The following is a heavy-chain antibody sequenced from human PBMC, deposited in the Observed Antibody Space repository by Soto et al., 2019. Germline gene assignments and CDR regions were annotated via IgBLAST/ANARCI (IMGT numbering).Heavy chain of an antibody. CDR2: IWYDGSYK. CDR1: GFTFKSHD. J-gene: IGHJ4*02. V-gene: IGHV3-33*07. D-gene: IGHD3-3*01. CDR3: ARGVGVGSRALDY. Sequence: QVQLVESGGSVVQPGRSLRLSCVASGFTFKSHDMYWVRQAPGKGLEWVATIWYDGSYKYYADSAKGRFTISRDNSDNTLYLQMNSLRAEDTAVYYCARGVGVGSRALDYWGQGTLVIVS.